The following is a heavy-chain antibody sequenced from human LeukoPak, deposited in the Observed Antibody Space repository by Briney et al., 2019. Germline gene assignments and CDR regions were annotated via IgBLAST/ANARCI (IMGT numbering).Heavy chain of an antibody. CDR2: IRYDGSNK. V-gene: IGHV3-30*02. D-gene: IGHD3-3*01. Sequence: YPGGSLRLSCAASGFTFSSYGMHWDRQAPGKGLEWVAFIRYDGSNKYYVDSVKGRFTISRDNSKNTLYLQMNSLRAEDTAVYYCASDEWSGYSPGYMDVWGKGTTVTVSS. CDR3: ASDEWSGYSPGYMDV. J-gene: IGHJ6*03. CDR1: GFTFSSYG.